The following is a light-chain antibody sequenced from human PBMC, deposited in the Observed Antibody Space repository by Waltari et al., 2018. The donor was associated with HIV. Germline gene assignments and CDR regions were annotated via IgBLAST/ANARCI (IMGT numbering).Light chain of an antibody. J-gene: IGLJ2*01. CDR3: ASNRLDSTLV. CDR2: DID. CDR1: STDSRVSQH. V-gene: IGLV2-14*03. Sequence: QSALTQPASVSGFPGQTINISCTGISTDSRVSQHVSWYQQHPGSVPRLIIYDIDSRPSGISDHFSGSRSGDSASLTISGLQSGDEAHYFCASNRLDSTLVFGGGTKLTIL.